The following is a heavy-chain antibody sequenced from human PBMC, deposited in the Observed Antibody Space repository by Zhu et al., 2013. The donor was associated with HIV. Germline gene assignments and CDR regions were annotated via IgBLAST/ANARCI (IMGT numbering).Heavy chain of an antibody. D-gene: IGHD6-13*01. V-gene: IGHV4-38-2*02. CDR1: GFSISSGYY. Sequence: QVQLQESGPGLVKPSEALSLTCTVSGFSISSGYYWGWIRKPPGKGLEWIGAIYHNGNTFYNPSLKSRVTIPVDTSENQFSLKLNSVTAADTALYYCAREMGQRLVQNAFDFWGLGTEVTVSP. CDR2: IYHNGNT. J-gene: IGHJ3*01. CDR3: AREMGQRLVQNAFDF.